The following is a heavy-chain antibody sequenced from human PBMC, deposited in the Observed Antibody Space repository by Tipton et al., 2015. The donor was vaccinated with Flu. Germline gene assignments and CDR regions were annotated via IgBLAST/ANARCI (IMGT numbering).Heavy chain of an antibody. CDR1: GFTFSNYA. CDR3: ARKVGDY. D-gene: IGHD1-26*01. V-gene: IGHV3-23*01. CDR2: ISGSGGDT. Sequence: SLRLSCAASGFTFSNYAMNWVRQAPGKGLEWVSGISGSGGDTYYADSVKGRFTISRDNSKNTLYLQMNNLRAADTAVYYCARKVGDYWGQGTLVTVSS. J-gene: IGHJ4*02.